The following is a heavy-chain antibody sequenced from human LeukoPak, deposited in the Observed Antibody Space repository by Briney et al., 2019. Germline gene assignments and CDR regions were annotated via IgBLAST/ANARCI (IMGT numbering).Heavy chain of an antibody. CDR1: GYNFATYW. Sequence: GESLKISCEISGYNFATYWIGWARQMPGKDVEWMGIIHPGDSDVRYSPSFEGQVTISVDKSTNTAYLQWSSLTASDTAVYYCARGGNSNWRVFGDYWGQGTLVTVSS. CDR2: IHPGDSDV. CDR3: ARGGNSNWRVFGDY. D-gene: IGHD2/OR15-2a*01. V-gene: IGHV5-51*01. J-gene: IGHJ4*02.